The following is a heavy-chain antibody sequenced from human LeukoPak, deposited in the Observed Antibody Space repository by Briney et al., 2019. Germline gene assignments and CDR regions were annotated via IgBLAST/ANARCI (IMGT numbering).Heavy chain of an antibody. D-gene: IGHD2-8*02. Sequence: SSETLSLTCTVSGYSISSGYHWGWIRQPPGKGLEWIGSIYHSGSTYYNPSLKSRVTISVDMSKNQFSLKLSSVTAADTAVYYCVRDRPYTGLYYYMDVWGKGTTVTVSS. CDR1: GYSISSGYH. J-gene: IGHJ6*03. V-gene: IGHV4-38-2*02. CDR2: IYHSGST. CDR3: VRDRPYTGLYYYMDV.